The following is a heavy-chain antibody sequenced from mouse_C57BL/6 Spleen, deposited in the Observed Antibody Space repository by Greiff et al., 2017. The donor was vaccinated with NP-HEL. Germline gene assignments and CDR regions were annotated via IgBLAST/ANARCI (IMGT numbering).Heavy chain of an antibody. Sequence: QVQLKESGAELVKPGASVKLSCKASGYTFTEYTIHWVKQRSGQGLEWIGWFYPGSGSIKYNEKFKDKATLTADKSSSTVYMELSRLTSEDSAVYFCARHEGYDYDLYYAMDYWGQGTSVTVSS. CDR1: GYTFTEYT. V-gene: IGHV1-62-2*01. CDR2: FYPGSGSI. D-gene: IGHD2-4*01. J-gene: IGHJ4*01. CDR3: ARHEGYDYDLYYAMDY.